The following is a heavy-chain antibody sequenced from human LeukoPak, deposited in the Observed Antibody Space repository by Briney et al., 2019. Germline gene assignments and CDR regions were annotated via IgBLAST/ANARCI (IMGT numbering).Heavy chain of an antibody. Sequence: PSETLSLNCTVSGASVTDYYWSWIRQSPGKGLEWISYIRHSGNSDYNPSLRSRVTTSLDTSKNQFSLNLTSVPAADTAVYYCTRGHWGLQSWSQGTLVTVSS. CDR2: IRHSGNS. CDR3: TRGHWGLQS. CDR1: GASVTDYY. D-gene: IGHD7-27*01. J-gene: IGHJ5*02. V-gene: IGHV4-59*02.